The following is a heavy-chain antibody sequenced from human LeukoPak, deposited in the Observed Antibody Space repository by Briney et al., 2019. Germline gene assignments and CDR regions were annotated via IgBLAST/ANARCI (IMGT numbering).Heavy chain of an antibody. Sequence: LRLSCAASGFTFSSYGMHWVRQAPGKGLEWIGEINHSGSTNYNPSLKSRVTISVDTSKNQFSLKLSSVTAADTAVYYCARRPMATGSDYWGQGTLVTVSS. V-gene: IGHV4-34*01. J-gene: IGHJ4*02. CDR2: INHSGST. D-gene: IGHD3-10*01. CDR1: GFTFSSYG. CDR3: ARRPMATGSDY.